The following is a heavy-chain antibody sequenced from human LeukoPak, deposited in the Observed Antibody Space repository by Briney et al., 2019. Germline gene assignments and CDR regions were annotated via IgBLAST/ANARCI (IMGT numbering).Heavy chain of an antibody. CDR3: ARAPDDFWSGYSREYWFDY. CDR2: IYTSGST. CDR1: GGSISSYY. J-gene: IGHJ4*02. Sequence: SETLSLTCTVSGGSISSYYWSWIRQPAGKGLEWTGRIYTSGSTNYNPSLKSRVTMSVDTSKNQFSLKLSSVTAADTAVYYCARAPDDFWSGYSREYWFDYWGQGTLVTVSS. V-gene: IGHV4-4*07. D-gene: IGHD3-3*01.